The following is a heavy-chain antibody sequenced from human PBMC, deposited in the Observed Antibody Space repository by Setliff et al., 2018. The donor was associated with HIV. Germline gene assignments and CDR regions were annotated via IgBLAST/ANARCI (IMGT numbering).Heavy chain of an antibody. J-gene: IGHJ5*02. CDR2: IKTKTDGGTT. V-gene: IGHV3-15*01. D-gene: IGHD5-12*01. CDR1: GFTFSNSW. CDR3: TTEDPWLRFGH. Sequence: GGSLRLSCAASGFTFSNSWMTWVRQAPGKGLEWVGRIKTKTDGGTTDYAAPVKGRFTISRDDSKTTLYLQMNSLKTEDTAVYYCTTEDPWLRFGHWGQGTLVTVSS.